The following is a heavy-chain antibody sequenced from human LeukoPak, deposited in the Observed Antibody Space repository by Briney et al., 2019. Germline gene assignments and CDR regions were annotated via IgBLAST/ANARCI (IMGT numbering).Heavy chain of an antibody. CDR2: INRGGSDK. Sequence: PGGSLRLSCAASGFTFSSYWMSWVRQAPGKGLEWVANINRGGSDKYYVDSVKGRFTISRDNAKNSLYLQMNSLRAEDTAVYYCARSWSSGYWFPATASFDYWGQGTLVTVSS. J-gene: IGHJ4*02. D-gene: IGHD3-22*01. CDR3: ARSWSSGYWFPATASFDY. V-gene: IGHV3-7*01. CDR1: GFTFSSYW.